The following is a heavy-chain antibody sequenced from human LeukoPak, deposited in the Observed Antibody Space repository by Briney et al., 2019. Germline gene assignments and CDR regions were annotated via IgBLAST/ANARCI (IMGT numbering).Heavy chain of an antibody. CDR1: GGSISSYY. CDR3: ARAGYSNFDWFDP. J-gene: IGHJ5*02. V-gene: IGHV4-59*01. CDR2: IYYSGST. D-gene: IGHD4-11*01. Sequence: SETLSHPCTVSGGSISSYYWSWIRQPPGKGLEWIGYIYYSGSTNYNPSLKSRVTISVDTSKNQFSLKLSSVTAADTAVYYCARAGYSNFDWFDPWGQGTLVTVSS.